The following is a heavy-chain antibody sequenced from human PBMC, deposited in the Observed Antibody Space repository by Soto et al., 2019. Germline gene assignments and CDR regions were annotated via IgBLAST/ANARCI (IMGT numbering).Heavy chain of an antibody. Sequence: QVQLVESGGGVVQPGRSLRLSCAASGFTFSSYAMHWVRQAPGKGLEWVAVISYDGSNKYYADSVKGRFTISRDNSKNTLYLQMNSLRAEDTAVYYCARTFGYSSGCHYYYGMDVWGQGTTVTVSS. J-gene: IGHJ6*02. CDR1: GFTFSSYA. CDR2: ISYDGSNK. V-gene: IGHV3-30-3*01. CDR3: ARTFGYSSGCHYYYGMDV. D-gene: IGHD6-19*01.